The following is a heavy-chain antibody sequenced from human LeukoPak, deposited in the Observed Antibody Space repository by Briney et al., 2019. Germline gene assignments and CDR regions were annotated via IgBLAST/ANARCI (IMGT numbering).Heavy chain of an antibody. CDR3: ARQIDPGAPFDH. J-gene: IGHJ5*02. Sequence: SQTLSLTCTVSGGSISSSSYYWGWIRQPPGKGLEWIGSIYYSGSTYYNPSLKSRVTISVDTSKNQFSLKLSSVTAADTAVYYCARQIDPGAPFDHWGQGTLVTVSS. CDR2: IYYSGST. D-gene: IGHD3-10*01. CDR1: GGSISSSSYY. V-gene: IGHV4-39*01.